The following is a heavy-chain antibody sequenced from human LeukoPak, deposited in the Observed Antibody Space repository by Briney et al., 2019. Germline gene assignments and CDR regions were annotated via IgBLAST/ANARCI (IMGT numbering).Heavy chain of an antibody. CDR3: AKEGLEPPSHQFDY. CDR1: GFTLSSYA. V-gene: IGHV3-23*01. D-gene: IGHD1-1*01. Sequence: GGSLRLSCAASGFTLSSYAMSCVRHAPGKGLEWVSAICGSGGTPYSAASVKGRFTISRDNPKNTLYLQMNSRRAEDRAVYYCAKEGLEPPSHQFDYWGQGTLVTVSS. CDR2: ICGSGGTP. J-gene: IGHJ4*02.